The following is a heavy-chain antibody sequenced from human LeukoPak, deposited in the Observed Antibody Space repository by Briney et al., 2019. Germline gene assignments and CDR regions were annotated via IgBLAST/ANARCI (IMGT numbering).Heavy chain of an antibody. CDR3: ARGNPVATTGTKGGWFDP. J-gene: IGHJ5*02. CDR2: INHIGST. Sequence: PSETLSLTCAVYGGSFSGYYWSWIRQPPGKGLEWIGEINHIGSTNYNPSLKSRVTISVDTSKNQFSLKLRSVTAADTALYYCARGNPVATTGTKGGWFDPWGQGTLVTVSS. CDR1: GGSFSGYY. V-gene: IGHV4-34*01. D-gene: IGHD1-1*01.